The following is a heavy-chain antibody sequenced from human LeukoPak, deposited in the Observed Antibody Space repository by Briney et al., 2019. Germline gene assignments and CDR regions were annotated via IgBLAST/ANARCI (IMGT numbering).Heavy chain of an antibody. CDR3: ARDGSGIAAAGPLFFSRRSYYYGMDV. D-gene: IGHD6-13*01. CDR2: ISSSSSYI. Sequence: NPGGSLRLSCAASGFTFSSYSMNWVRQAPGKGLEWVSSISSSSSYIYYADSVKGRFTISRDNAKNSLYLQMNSLRAEDTAVYYCARDGSGIAAAGPLFFSRRSYYYGMDVWGQGTTVTVSS. J-gene: IGHJ6*02. V-gene: IGHV3-21*01. CDR1: GFTFSSYS.